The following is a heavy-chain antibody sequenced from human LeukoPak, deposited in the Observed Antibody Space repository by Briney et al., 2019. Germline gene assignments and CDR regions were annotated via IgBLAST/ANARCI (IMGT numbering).Heavy chain of an antibody. D-gene: IGHD2-21*01. CDR2: ISGSGGST. CDR3: AREQYCGGDCYNAGSDY. Sequence: GGSLRLSCAASGFTFSSYAMSWVRQAPGKGLEWVSAISGSGGSTYYADSVKGRFTISRDNAKNSLYLQMNSLRDEDTAVYYCAREQYCGGDCYNAGSDYWGQGTLVTVSS. CDR1: GFTFSSYA. V-gene: IGHV3-23*01. J-gene: IGHJ4*02.